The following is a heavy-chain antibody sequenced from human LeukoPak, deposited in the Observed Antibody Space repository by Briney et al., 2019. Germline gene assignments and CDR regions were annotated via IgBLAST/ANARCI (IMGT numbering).Heavy chain of an antibody. CDR2: IKSNPDGGTT. Sequence: GGSLRLSCAASGFTFNNAWMDWVRQAPGKGLEWVGRIKSNPDGGTTDYAAPVKGRFTISRDDSKNTMYLQIYSLITEDTAVYYCTTVTANIPYWGRGTLVTVSS. D-gene: IGHD5-18*01. CDR3: TTVTANIPY. J-gene: IGHJ4*02. V-gene: IGHV3-15*01. CDR1: GFTFNNAW.